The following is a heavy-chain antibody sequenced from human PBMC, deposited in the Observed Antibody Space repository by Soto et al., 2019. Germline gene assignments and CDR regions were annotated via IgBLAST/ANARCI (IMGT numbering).Heavy chain of an antibody. CDR2: IVVGSGNT. CDR1: GLAFTSAA. Sequence: SVRGSWPASGLAFTSAASQWVRQARAQRLEWIGWIVVGSGNTNYAQKFQERVTITRDMSTSTAYMELSSLRSEDTAVYYCAAPSSNYYYYYYGMDVWGQGPTV. J-gene: IGHJ6*02. V-gene: IGHV1-58*01. D-gene: IGHD2-2*01. CDR3: AAPSSNYYYYYYGMDV.